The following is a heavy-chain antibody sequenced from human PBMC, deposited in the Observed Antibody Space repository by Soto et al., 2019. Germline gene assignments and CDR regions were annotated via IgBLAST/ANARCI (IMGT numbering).Heavy chain of an antibody. Sequence: QVQLQQWGAGLLKPSETLSLTCAVYGGSFSGYYWSWIRQPPGKGLEWIGEINHSGSTNYNPSLKSRVTISVDTSTNQFSLKLSAVTAADTAVYYCARRMVVVAAIQNWFDPWGQGTLVTVSS. J-gene: IGHJ5*02. D-gene: IGHD2-15*01. CDR3: ARRMVVVAAIQNWFDP. V-gene: IGHV4-34*01. CDR2: INHSGST. CDR1: GGSFSGYY.